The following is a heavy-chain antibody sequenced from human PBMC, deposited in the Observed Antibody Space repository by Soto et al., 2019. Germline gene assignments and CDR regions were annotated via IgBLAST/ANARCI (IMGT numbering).Heavy chain of an antibody. Sequence: QGYLVQSGAEVKRPGASVRVSCKTSGFTFNTHGFSWVRQASGQGLEWMGWNSALNGKTFYAHNFQDRVIMTTDTSSSTAYMELRGLKSDDTAVYYCAAATSIALGFRYLGQGTLVTVSS. V-gene: IGHV1-18*01. D-gene: IGHD1-26*01. J-gene: IGHJ4*02. CDR2: NSALNGKT. CDR1: GFTFNTHG. CDR3: AAATSIALGFRY.